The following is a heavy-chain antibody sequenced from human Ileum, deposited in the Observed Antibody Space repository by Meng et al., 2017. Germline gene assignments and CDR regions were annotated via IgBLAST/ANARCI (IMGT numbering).Heavy chain of an antibody. CDR2: INPNSGGT. V-gene: IGHV1-2*06. J-gene: IGHJ4*02. CDR3: ARERFYYYDSSGSIN. D-gene: IGHD3-22*01. Sequence: QVELVQSEAGVKKPGASVKGSCKASGYTFTGYYMHWVRQAPGQGLEWMGRINPNSGGTNYAQKFQGRVTMTRDTSISTAYMELSRLRSDDTAVYYCARERFYYYDSSGSINWGQGTLVTVSS. CDR1: GYTFTGYY.